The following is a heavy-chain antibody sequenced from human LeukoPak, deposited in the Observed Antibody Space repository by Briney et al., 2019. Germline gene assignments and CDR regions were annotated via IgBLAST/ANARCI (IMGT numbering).Heavy chain of an antibody. CDR3: ASRDYYDSSGYYYPFDY. Sequence: SVKVSCKASGGTFSSYAISWVRQAPGQGLEWMGGIIPIFGTANYAQKFQGRVTITADEPTSAAYMELSSLRSEDTAVYYCASRDYYDSSGYYYPFDYWGQGTLVTVSS. J-gene: IGHJ4*02. D-gene: IGHD3-22*01. CDR2: IIPIFGTA. V-gene: IGHV1-69*13. CDR1: GGTFSSYA.